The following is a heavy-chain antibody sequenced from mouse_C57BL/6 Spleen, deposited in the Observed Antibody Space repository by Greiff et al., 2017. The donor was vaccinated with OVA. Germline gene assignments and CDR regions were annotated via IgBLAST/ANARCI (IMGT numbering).Heavy chain of an antibody. D-gene: IGHD2-3*01. V-gene: IGHV1-61*01. Sequence: QVQLQQPGAELVRPGSSVKLSCKASGYTFTSYWMDWVKQRPGQGLEWIGNIYPSDSETHYNQKFKDKATLTVDKSSSTAYMQLSSLTSEDSAVYYCARLGGYSLYYYAMDYWGQGTSVTVSS. J-gene: IGHJ4*01. CDR1: GYTFTSYW. CDR3: ARLGGYSLYYYAMDY. CDR2: IYPSDSET.